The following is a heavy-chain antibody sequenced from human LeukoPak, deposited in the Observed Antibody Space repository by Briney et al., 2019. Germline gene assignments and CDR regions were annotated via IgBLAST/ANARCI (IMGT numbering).Heavy chain of an antibody. CDR3: ARLRDSGWYKSPLDY. D-gene: IGHD6-19*01. J-gene: IGHJ4*02. CDR2: IYYSGST. V-gene: IGHV4-39*02. Sequence: SETLSLTCTVSGGSISSNSYYWGWIRQPPGKGLEWIGSIYYSGSTYYNPSLKSRVTISVDTSKNHFSLKLSSVTAADTAVYYCARLRDSGWYKSPLDYWGQGTLVTVSS. CDR1: GGSISSNSYY.